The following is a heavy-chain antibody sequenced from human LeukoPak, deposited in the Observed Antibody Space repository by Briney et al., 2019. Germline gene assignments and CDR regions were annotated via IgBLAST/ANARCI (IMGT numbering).Heavy chain of an antibody. V-gene: IGHV3-7*01. J-gene: IGHJ4*02. Sequence: GGSLRLSCAASGLTFSSYWMSWVRQAPGKGLEWVANIKQDGSEKYYVDSVKGRFTISGDNAKNSLYLQMNSLRAEDTAVYYCARATYYYDSSDYYPLGYWGQGSLVTVSS. CDR2: IKQDGSEK. D-gene: IGHD3-22*01. CDR3: ARATYYYDSSDYYPLGY. CDR1: GLTFSSYW.